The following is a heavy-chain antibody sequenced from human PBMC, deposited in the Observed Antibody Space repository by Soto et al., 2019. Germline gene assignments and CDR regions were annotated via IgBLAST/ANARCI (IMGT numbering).Heavy chain of an antibody. J-gene: IGHJ5*02. D-gene: IGHD3-16*02. Sequence: GESLKVFCKGSGYSFTSYWISWVRQMPGKGLEWMGRIDPSDSYTNYSPSFQGHVTISADKSISTAYLQWSSLKASDTAMYYCARLLLSRVDFDPWGQGTLVTVSS. CDR1: GYSFTSYW. V-gene: IGHV5-10-1*01. CDR2: IDPSDSYT. CDR3: ARLLLSRVDFDP.